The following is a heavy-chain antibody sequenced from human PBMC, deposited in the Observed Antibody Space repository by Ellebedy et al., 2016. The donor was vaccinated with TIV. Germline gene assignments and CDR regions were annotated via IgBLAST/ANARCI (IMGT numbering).Heavy chain of an antibody. Sequence: ASVKVSXKASGYTFTGYYMHWVRQAPGQGLEWMGWINPNSGGTNYAQKFQGRVTMTRDTSISTAYMELSRLRSDDTAVYYCARGYSSGSDAFDIWGQGTMVTVSS. V-gene: IGHV1-2*02. J-gene: IGHJ3*02. D-gene: IGHD6-19*01. CDR1: GYTFTGYY. CDR2: INPNSGGT. CDR3: ARGYSSGSDAFDI.